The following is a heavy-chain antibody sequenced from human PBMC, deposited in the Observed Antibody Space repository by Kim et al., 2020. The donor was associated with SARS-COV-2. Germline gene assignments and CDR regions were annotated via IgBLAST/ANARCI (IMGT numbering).Heavy chain of an antibody. CDR3: ARDLMLYYDILTGYYTGYPFDY. CDR2: ISAYNGNT. V-gene: IGHV1-18*01. Sequence: ASVKVSCKASGYTFTSYGISWVRQAPGQGLEWMGWISAYNGNTNYAQKLQGRVTMTTDTSTSTAYMELRSLRSDDTAVYYCARDLMLYYDILTGYYTGYPFDYWGQGTLVTVSS. CDR1: GYTFTSYG. D-gene: IGHD3-9*01. J-gene: IGHJ4*02.